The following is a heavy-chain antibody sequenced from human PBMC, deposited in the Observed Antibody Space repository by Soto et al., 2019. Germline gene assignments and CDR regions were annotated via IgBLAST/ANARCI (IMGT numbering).Heavy chain of an antibody. Sequence: SEILSLACTVAGDSISSGEHFWSWIRQPPGKGLEWIGYISNNGNTNYNPPLKSRVTMSVDTSKNQISLKLSSVTAADTAVYYCTRANWYSEYWGQGTLVTVSS. D-gene: IGHD7-27*01. J-gene: IGHJ4*02. CDR1: GDSISSGEHF. V-gene: IGHV4-61*08. CDR2: ISNNGNT. CDR3: TRANWYSEY.